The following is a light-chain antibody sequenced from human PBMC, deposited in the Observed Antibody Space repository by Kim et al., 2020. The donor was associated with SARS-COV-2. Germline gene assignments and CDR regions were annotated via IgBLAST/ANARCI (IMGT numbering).Light chain of an antibody. CDR2: DAS. CDR3: QQYGDLPLT. Sequence: YPGARATLSCRASQRVRSSFLAWYQQKPGQAPRLLIYDASSRASGIADRFSGRGSGTDFTLTISRLQPEDSAVFYCQQYGDLPLTFGGGTKVDIK. CDR1: QRVRSSF. V-gene: IGKV3-20*01. J-gene: IGKJ4*01.